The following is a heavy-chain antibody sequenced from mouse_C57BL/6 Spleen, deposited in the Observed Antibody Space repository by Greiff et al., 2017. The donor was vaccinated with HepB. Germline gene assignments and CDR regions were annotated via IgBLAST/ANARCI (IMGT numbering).Heavy chain of an antibody. D-gene: IGHD1-1*01. V-gene: IGHV2-2*01. CDR1: GFSLTSYG. CDR3: ARNGGSSPRYYAMDY. J-gene: IGHJ4*01. CDR2: IWSGGST. Sequence: VKLMESGPGLVQPSQSLSITCTVSGFSLTSYGVHWVRQSPGKGLEWLGVIWSGGSTDYNAAFISRLSISKDNSKSQVFFKMNSLQADDTAIYYCARNGGSSPRYYAMDYWGQGTSVTVSS.